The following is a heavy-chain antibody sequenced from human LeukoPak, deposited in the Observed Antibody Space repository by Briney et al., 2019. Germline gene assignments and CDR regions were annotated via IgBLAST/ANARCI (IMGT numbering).Heavy chain of an antibody. CDR2: IYTSGST. CDR1: GGSISRDY. V-gene: IGHV4-4*07. CDR3: ARDDYDFWSGYDAFDI. D-gene: IGHD3-3*01. J-gene: IGHJ3*02. Sequence: SETLSLTCTVSGGSISRDYWSWIRQPAGKGLEWIGRIYTSGSTNYNPSLKSRVTMSVDTSKNQFSLKLSSVTAADTAVYYCARDDYDFWSGYDAFDIWGQGTMVTVSS.